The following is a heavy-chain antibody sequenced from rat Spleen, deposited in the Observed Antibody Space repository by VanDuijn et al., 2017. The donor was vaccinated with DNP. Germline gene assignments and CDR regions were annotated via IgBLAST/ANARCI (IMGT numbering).Heavy chain of an antibody. D-gene: IGHD1-12*02. CDR1: GIIFSDHY. CDR3: VRPDYYDGSYPRY. J-gene: IGHJ2*01. Sequence: EVQLVESGGGLVQPGRSLKLSCAASGIIFSDHYMAWVRQAPTKGLEWVAAIRHDGGSIYYRDSVKGRFTISRDNAKSTLYLQMYSLRSEDMATYYCVRPDYYDGSYPRYWGQGVMVTVSS. V-gene: IGHV5-7*01. CDR2: IRHDGGSI.